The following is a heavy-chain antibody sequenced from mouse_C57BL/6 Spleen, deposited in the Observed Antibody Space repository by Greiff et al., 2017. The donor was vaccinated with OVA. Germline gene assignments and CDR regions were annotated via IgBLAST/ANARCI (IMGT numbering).Heavy chain of an antibody. D-gene: IGHD2-2*01. V-gene: IGHV1-62-2*01. CDR1: GYTFTEYT. CDR2: FYPGSGSI. J-gene: IGHJ2*01. CDR3: ARHEDGVTTWGYYCDY. Sequence: VKLVESGAELVNPGASVKLSCKASGYTFTEYTIHWVKQRSGQGLEWIGWFYPGSGSIKYNEKFKDKATLTADKSSSTVYMELSRLTSEDSAVYFCARHEDGVTTWGYYCDYWGQGTTLTVSA.